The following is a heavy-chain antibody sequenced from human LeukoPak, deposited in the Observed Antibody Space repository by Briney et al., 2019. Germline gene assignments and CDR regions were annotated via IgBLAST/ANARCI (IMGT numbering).Heavy chain of an antibody. V-gene: IGHV3-53*01. D-gene: IGHD3-10*01. Sequence: GGSLRLSCAASGFTFSSYWMSWVRQAPGKGLESVSVIYSGGSTYYADSVRGRFTISRDNSKNTLYLQMNSLRVEDTAVYYCARVGGHWGQGTLVTVSS. J-gene: IGHJ4*02. CDR2: IYSGGST. CDR1: GFTFSSYW. CDR3: ARVGGH.